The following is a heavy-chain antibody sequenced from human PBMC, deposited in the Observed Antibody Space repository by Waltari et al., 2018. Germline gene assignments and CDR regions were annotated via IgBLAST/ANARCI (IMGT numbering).Heavy chain of an antibody. CDR1: GGSISSSSYY. CDR2: IYYSGST. D-gene: IGHD3-10*01. Sequence: QLQLQESGPRLVKPSETLSLTCTVSGGSISSSSYYWGWVRQPPGKGLEGIGSIYYSGSTYYNPSLKSRVTISVDTSKNQFSLKLSSVTAADTAVYYCARHMGKGMVRGVMVNYYYYYMDVWGKGTTVTVSS. CDR3: ARHMGKGMVRGVMVNYYYYYMDV. J-gene: IGHJ6*03. V-gene: IGHV4-39*01.